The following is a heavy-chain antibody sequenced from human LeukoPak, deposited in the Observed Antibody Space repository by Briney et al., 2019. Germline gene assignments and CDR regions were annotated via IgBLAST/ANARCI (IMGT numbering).Heavy chain of an antibody. V-gene: IGHV4-38-2*02. D-gene: IGHD3-10*01. CDR2: IYHSGST. Sequence: SETLSPTCTVSGYSISSGYYWGWIRQPPGKGLEWIGSIYHSGSTYYNPSLKSRVTISVDTSKNQFSLKLSSVTAADTAVYYCARGGNYYGSGSYSDYWGQGTLVTVSS. CDR3: ARGGNYYGSGSYSDY. CDR1: GYSISSGYY. J-gene: IGHJ4*02.